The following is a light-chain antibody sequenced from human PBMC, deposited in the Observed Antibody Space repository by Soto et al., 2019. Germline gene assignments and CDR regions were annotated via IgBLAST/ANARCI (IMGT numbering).Light chain of an antibody. CDR2: KNY. CDR1: SSNIGSDY. Sequence: QSVLTQPRSASGTPGQRVTISCSGSSSNIGSDYVYWFQQLPGTAPKLLIYKNYERPSGVPDRFSGSKSGTSASLAISGLRSEDEADYWCAAWDARLSTWVFGGGTKVTVL. CDR3: AAWDARLSTWV. V-gene: IGLV1-47*01. J-gene: IGLJ3*02.